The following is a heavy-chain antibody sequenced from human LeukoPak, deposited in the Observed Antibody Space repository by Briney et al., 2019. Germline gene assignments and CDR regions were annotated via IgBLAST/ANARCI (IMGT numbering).Heavy chain of an antibody. D-gene: IGHD6-13*01. CDR2: IRYDGSNK. Sequence: GGSLRLSCAASGFTFSSYDMHWVRQAPGKGLEWVAFIRYDGSNKYYADSVKGRFIISRDNSKNTLYLQMSSVRSDDTAVYYCARAGRAFDTWGQGTLVTVSS. CDR3: ARAGRAFDT. J-gene: IGHJ5*02. V-gene: IGHV3-30*02. CDR1: GFTFSSYD.